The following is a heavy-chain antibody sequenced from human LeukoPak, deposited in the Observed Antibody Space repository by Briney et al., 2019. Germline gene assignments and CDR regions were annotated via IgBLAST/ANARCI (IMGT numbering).Heavy chain of an antibody. Sequence: SESLSLTCTVSGCSISSSSYYWGWIRQPPGKGLEWIGSIYYSGSTYYNPSLKSRVTISVDTPKNQFSLKLSSVTAADTAVYYCARGPTYFSGGSLNWFDPWGQGTLVSVCS. CDR3: ARGPTYFSGGSLNWFDP. D-gene: IGHD2-15*01. CDR1: GCSISSSSYY. V-gene: IGHV4-39*01. CDR2: IYYSGST. J-gene: IGHJ5*02.